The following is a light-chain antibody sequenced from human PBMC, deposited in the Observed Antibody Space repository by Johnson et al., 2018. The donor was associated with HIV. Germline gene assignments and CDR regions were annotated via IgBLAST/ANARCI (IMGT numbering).Light chain of an antibody. CDR3: GTWDSSLSVYV. CDR1: SSNIGNNY. J-gene: IGLJ1*01. CDR2: DNN. V-gene: IGLV1-51*01. Sequence: QSVLTQPPSVSAASGQKVSISCSGSSSNIGNNYVSWYQKLPGTAPKLLIYDNNKRPSGIPDRFSGSKSGTSATRGIPELTTGDEADYYCGTWDSSLSVYVFGTGTKVTVL.